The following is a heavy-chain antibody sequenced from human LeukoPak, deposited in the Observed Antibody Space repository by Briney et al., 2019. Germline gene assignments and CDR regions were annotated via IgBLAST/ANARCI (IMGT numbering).Heavy chain of an antibody. J-gene: IGHJ5*02. CDR2: IYPRDSDT. D-gene: IGHD2-15*01. Sequence: GESLKISCKGSGYSFSTYWIGWVRQMPGKGLEWMGIIYPRDSDTRYSPSFQGQVTISADKSTSTAYLRWSSLKASDTAMYYCARRPLGYCSGGSCPEGFDPWGQGTLVTVSS. CDR1: GYSFSTYW. V-gene: IGHV5-51*01. CDR3: ARRPLGYCSGGSCPEGFDP.